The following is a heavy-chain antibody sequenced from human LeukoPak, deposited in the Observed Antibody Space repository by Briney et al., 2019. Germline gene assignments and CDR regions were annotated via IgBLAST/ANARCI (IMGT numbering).Heavy chain of an antibody. CDR2: TQYRSRWLN. D-gene: IGHD6-25*01. V-gene: IGHV6-1*01. CDR3: TKVAAGGGYYGMDV. J-gene: IGHJ6*04. CDR1: GDSLSSNSTA. Sequence: SQSVSLTCASSGDSLSSNSTAWNWIRQSQSRGFEWVGRTQYRSRWLNDYAVSVKSRITIDPDTSKNQFSLHLNSVTPEDTAVYYCTKVAAGGGYYGMDVWGKGTTDTVSS.